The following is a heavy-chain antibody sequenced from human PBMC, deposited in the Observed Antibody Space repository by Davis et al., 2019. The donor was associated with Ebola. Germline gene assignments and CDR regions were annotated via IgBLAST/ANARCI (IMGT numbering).Heavy chain of an antibody. V-gene: IGHV3-73*01. CDR1: GFTFSGSA. J-gene: IGHJ4*02. CDR3: TTRGFDS. D-gene: IGHD3-10*01. CDR2: IRSKANSYAT. Sequence: GESLKISCAASGFTFSGSAMHWVRQASGKGLGWVGRIRSKANSYATVYPASVKGRFTISRDDSKSTTYLQMNSLRIEDTAVYYCTTRGFDSWGQGTLVTVSS.